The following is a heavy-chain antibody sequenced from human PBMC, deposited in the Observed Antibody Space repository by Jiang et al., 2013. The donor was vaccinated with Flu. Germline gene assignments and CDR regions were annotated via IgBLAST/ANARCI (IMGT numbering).Heavy chain of an antibody. D-gene: IGHD3-16*01. CDR3: ARGFPDYVWGSGRSYENWFDP. Sequence: LVKPSETLSLTCTVSGGSISSSSYYWGWIRQPPGKGLEWIGSIYYSGSTYYNPSLKSRVTISVDTSKNQFSLKLSSVTAADTAVYYCARGFPDYVWGSGRSYENWFDPWGQGTLVTVSS. CDR2: IYYSGST. CDR1: GGSISSSSYY. V-gene: IGHV4-39*01. J-gene: IGHJ5*02.